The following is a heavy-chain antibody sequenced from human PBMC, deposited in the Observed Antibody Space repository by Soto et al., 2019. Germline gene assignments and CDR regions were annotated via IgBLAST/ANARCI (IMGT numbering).Heavy chain of an antibody. Sequence: EVQLLESGGGLVQPGGSLRLSCAASGFTFSSYAMRWVRQAPGKGLEWVSAISGSGGSTYYADSVKGRFTISRDNSKNTLYLQMDSLRAEDTAVYYGARRGGGSYYYYWGQGTLVIVSS. D-gene: IGHD1-26*01. CDR1: GFTFSSYA. J-gene: IGHJ4*02. CDR3: ARRGGGSYYYY. V-gene: IGHV3-23*01. CDR2: ISGSGGST.